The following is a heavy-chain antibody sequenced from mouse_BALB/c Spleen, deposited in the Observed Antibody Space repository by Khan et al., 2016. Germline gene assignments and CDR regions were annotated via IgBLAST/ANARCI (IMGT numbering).Heavy chain of an antibody. CDR2: IWSDGST. J-gene: IGHJ4*01. CDR1: GFSLTSYG. CDR3: AGQNYDYDENNAMDY. Sequence: QVQLKESGPGLVAPSQSLSITCTISGFSLTSYGVHWVRQPPGKGLEWLVMIWSDGSTTYNSALKSRLSISKDNSKSQVFLKMNSLPTDDTAMYYCAGQNYDYDENNAMDYWGQGTTVTGSS. D-gene: IGHD2-4*01. V-gene: IGHV2-6-1*01.